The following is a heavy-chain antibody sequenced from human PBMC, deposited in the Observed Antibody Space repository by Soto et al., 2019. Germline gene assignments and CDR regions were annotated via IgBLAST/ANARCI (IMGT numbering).Heavy chain of an antibody. CDR2: TTNTGGTT. D-gene: IGHD1-1*01. V-gene: IGHV3-23*01. J-gene: IGHJ5*02. CDR3: AKLRRGATGTEGFHP. Sequence: GGSLRLSCAASEDSFDNSAMTWVRQAPGKGLEWVSTTTNTGGTTHYADSVQGRFTVSRDNFRNTLYLLMNSLRAEDTAVYYCAKLRRGATGTEGFHPWGQGTRVTVSS. CDR1: EDSFDNSA.